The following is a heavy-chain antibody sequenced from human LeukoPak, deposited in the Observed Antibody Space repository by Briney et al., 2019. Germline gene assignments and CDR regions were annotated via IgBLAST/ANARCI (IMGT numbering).Heavy chain of an antibody. J-gene: IGHJ4*02. CDR3: AHHRPMITFGGVIVTDFDY. D-gene: IGHD3-16*02. CDR2: IYWNDDK. CDR1: GFSLSTSGVG. Sequence: SGPALVKPTQTLTLTCTFSGFSLSTSGVGVGWIRQPPGKALEWLALIYWNDDKRYSPSLKSRLTITKDTSKNQVVLTMTNMDPVDTATYYCAHHRPMITFGGVIVTDFDYWGQGTLVTVSS. V-gene: IGHV2-5*01.